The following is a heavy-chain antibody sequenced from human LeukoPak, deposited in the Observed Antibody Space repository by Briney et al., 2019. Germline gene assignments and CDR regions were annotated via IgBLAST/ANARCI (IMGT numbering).Heavy chain of an antibody. J-gene: IGHJ1*01. CDR3: ARAPDTARVLEYFQH. Sequence: ASVKVSCKASGYTFTGYYMHWVRQAPGQGLEWMGWINPNSGGTNYAQKFQGRVTMTRDTSISTAYMGLSRLRSDDTAVYYCARAPDTARVLEYFQHWGQGTLVTVSS. CDR1: GYTFTGYY. CDR2: INPNSGGT. V-gene: IGHV1-2*02. D-gene: IGHD5-18*01.